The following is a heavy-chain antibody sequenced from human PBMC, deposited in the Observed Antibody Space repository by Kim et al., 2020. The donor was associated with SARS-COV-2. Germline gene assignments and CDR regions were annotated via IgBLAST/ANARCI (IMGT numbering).Heavy chain of an antibody. CDR1: GYIFTDYY. J-gene: IGHJ4*02. D-gene: IGHD1-1*01. Sequence: ASVKVSCKASGYIFTDYYLHWVRQAPGQGLEYMGWMRPHSGEINYAQKFQGRVTMTRDTSISTAYMELSSLRYDDTALYYCARLKGELAADWWGQGSLVTVSS. CDR3: ARLKGELAADW. V-gene: IGHV1-2*02. CDR2: MRPHSGEI.